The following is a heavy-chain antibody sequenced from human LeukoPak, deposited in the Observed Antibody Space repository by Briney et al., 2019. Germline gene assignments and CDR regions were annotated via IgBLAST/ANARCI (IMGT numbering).Heavy chain of an antibody. CDR2: IYSGGST. CDR1: GFTFSSYA. J-gene: IGHJ5*02. CDR3: ARDSDDSSGYSS. Sequence: GGSLRLSCAASGFTFSSYAMSWVRQAPGKGLEWVSVIYSGGSTYYADSVKGRFTISRDNSKNTLYLQMNGLRAEDTAVYYCARDSDDSSGYSSWGQGTLVTVSS. V-gene: IGHV3-53*01. D-gene: IGHD3-22*01.